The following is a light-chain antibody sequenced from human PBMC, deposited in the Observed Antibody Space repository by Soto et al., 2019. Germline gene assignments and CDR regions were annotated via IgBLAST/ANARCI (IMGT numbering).Light chain of an antibody. CDR2: GAS. CDR3: QQYGSSPTT. Sequence: EIVLTPYPGTLSVSPGERANLSCRASQSVSSNLAWYQQKPGQAHRLLIYGASSRATGIPDRFSGSGSGTDFTLTISRLEPEEFAVYYCQQYGSSPTTVGQGTKVDIK. J-gene: IGKJ1*01. V-gene: IGKV3-20*01. CDR1: QSVSSN.